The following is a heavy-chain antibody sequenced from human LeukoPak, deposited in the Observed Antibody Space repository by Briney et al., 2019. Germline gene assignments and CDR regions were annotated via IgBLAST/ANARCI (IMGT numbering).Heavy chain of an antibody. CDR2: INSNGDST. CDR1: GFTFSAHA. J-gene: IGHJ4*02. CDR3: EKSGYSSSSDVDY. Sequence: GGSLRLSCSVSGFTFSAHAMHWVRQAPGKGLEFLSSINSNGDSTYHAESVKGRFTISRDNSRTSLYLQMRSLRAEDTAVYYCEKSGYSSSSDVDYWGQGTLVTVSS. V-gene: IGHV3-64D*09. D-gene: IGHD5-12*01.